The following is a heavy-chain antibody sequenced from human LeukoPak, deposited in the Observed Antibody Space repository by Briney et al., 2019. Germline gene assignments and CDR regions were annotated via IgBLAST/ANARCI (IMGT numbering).Heavy chain of an antibody. V-gene: IGHV1-8*01. CDR2: MNPNSGNT. Sequence: ASVKVSCKASGYTFTSYDINWVRQATGQGLEWMGWMNPNSGNTGYAQKFQGRVTMTRNTSISTAYMELSSLRSEDTAVYYCARGHDFWYGDYYYMDVWGKGTTVTVSS. CDR3: ARGHDFWYGDYYYMDV. D-gene: IGHD3-3*01. J-gene: IGHJ6*03. CDR1: GYTFTSYD.